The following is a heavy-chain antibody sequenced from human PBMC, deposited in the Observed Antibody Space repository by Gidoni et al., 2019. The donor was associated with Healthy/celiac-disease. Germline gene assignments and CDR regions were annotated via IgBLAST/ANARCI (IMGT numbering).Heavy chain of an antibody. CDR3: ARVRGYYGSGFYYYYYMDV. V-gene: IGHV4-30-2*01. D-gene: IGHD3-10*01. Sequence: QLQLQESGSGLVKPSQTLSLTCAVSGGSISSGGYSWSWIRQPPGKGLEWIGYIYHSGSTYYNPSLKSRVTISVDRSKNQFSLKLSSVTAADTAVYYCARVRGYYGSGFYYYYYMDVWGKGTTVTVSS. CDR1: GGSISSGGYS. CDR2: IYHSGST. J-gene: IGHJ6*03.